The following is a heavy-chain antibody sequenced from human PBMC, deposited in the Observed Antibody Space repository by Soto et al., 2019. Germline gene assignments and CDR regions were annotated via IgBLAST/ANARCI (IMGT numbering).Heavy chain of an antibody. CDR1: GFTFDWFG. Sequence: QVKLVESGGGVVQPGLSLRLSCEGSGFTFDWFGMHWVRQAPGKGLEWVAVISYDGSTKYYADSVEGRFTISRDNSKNTVYLQMNSLRREDTAVYFCAKASPSYSDLIDFWGQGTLVTVSS. D-gene: IGHD2-21*01. J-gene: IGHJ4*02. V-gene: IGHV3-30*18. CDR3: AKASPSYSDLIDF. CDR2: ISYDGSTK.